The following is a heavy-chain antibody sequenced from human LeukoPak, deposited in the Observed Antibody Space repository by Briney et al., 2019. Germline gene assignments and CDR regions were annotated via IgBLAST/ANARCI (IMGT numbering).Heavy chain of an antibody. J-gene: IGHJ6*03. Sequence: ASVKVSCKASGGTFSSYAISWVRQAPGQGLEWMGGIIPIFRTANYAQKFQGRVTITADESTSTAYMELSSLGSEDTAVYYCARATTRDSFIYSGTIQDYYYMDVWGKGTTVTVSS. V-gene: IGHV1-69*01. D-gene: IGHD1-26*01. CDR1: GGTFSSYA. CDR3: ARATTRDSFIYSGTIQDYYYMDV. CDR2: IIPIFRTA.